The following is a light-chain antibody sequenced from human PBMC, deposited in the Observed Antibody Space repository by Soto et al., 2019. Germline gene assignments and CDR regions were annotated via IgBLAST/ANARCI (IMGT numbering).Light chain of an antibody. J-gene: IGLJ3*02. CDR3: CSYAGSHTPWV. CDR2: DVN. V-gene: IGLV2-11*01. CDR1: SSDVGGYNY. Sequence: QSALTQPRSVSGSPGQSVTISCTGTSSDVGGYNYVSWYQQHPGKAPKPMIYDVNKWPSGVPDRFSGSKSGNTASLTISGLQAEDEADYHCCSYAGSHTPWVFGGGTKLTVL.